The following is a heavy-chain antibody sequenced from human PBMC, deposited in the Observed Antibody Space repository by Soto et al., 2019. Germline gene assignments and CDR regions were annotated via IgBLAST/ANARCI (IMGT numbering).Heavy chain of an antibody. Sequence: GAAETIWCKGFDCSFISYGVTWVRQMKGKGLEWMGRIDPSDSYTNYSPSFQGHVTISADKSISTAYLQWSSLKASDTAMYYCARHAGGCGEGESYYYGMDVWGQGTTVTVSS. J-gene: IGHJ6*01. CDR1: DCSFISYG. CDR3: ARHAGGCGEGESYYYGMDV. V-gene: IGHV5-10-1*01. D-gene: IGHD3-10*01. CDR2: IDPSDSYT.